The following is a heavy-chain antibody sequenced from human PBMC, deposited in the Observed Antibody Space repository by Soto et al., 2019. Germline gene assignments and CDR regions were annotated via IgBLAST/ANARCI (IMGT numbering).Heavy chain of an antibody. V-gene: IGHV1-8*01. D-gene: IGHD6-13*01. CDR2: MNPNSGNT. CDR1: GYTFTSYD. Sequence: ASVKVSCKASGYTFTSYDINWVRQATGQGLEWMGWMNPNSGNTGYAQKFQGRVTMTRTTSISTAYMELSSLRSEGTAVYYCSRSIETGYSSSWYRYYYYGMDVWGQGTTVTVSS. CDR3: SRSIETGYSSSWYRYYYYGMDV. J-gene: IGHJ6*02.